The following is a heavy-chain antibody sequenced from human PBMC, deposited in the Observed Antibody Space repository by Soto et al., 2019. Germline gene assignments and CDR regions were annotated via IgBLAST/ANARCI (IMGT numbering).Heavy chain of an antibody. D-gene: IGHD6-13*01. CDR3: ARAEPSYSSSWTTSFPHLDY. Sequence: PGGSLRLSCAASGFTVSSNYMSWVRQAPGKGLEWVSVIYSGGSTYYADSVKGRFTISRDNSKNTLYLQMNSLRAEDTAVYYCARAEPSYSSSWTTSFPHLDYWGQGTLVTVS. J-gene: IGHJ4*02. V-gene: IGHV3-53*01. CDR2: IYSGGST. CDR1: GFTVSSNY.